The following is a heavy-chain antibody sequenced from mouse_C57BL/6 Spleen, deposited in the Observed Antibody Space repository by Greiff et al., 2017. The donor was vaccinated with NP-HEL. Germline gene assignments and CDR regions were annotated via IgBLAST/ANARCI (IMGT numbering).Heavy chain of an antibody. V-gene: IGHV5-4*01. CDR3: AREVIYYDYSYYFDY. J-gene: IGHJ2*01. Sequence: EVMLVESGGGLVKPGGSLKLSCAASGFTFSSYAMSWVRPTPEKRLEWVATISDGGSYTYYPDNVKGRFTISRDNAKNNLYLQMSHLKSEDTAMYYCAREVIYYDYSYYFDYWGQGTTLTVSS. CDR1: GFTFSSYA. D-gene: IGHD2-4*01. CDR2: ISDGGSYT.